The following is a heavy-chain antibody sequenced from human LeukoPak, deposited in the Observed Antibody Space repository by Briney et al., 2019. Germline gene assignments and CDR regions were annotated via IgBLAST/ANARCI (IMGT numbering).Heavy chain of an antibody. J-gene: IGHJ1*01. Sequence: SETLSLTCTVSGGSISSYYWSWIRQPPGKGLEWIGYIYYSGTTNFNPSLESRVTISVDTSKNQFSRKLSSVTAADTAVYYCARHESGGFCRHWGQGTLVTVSS. CDR3: ARHESGGFCRH. CDR2: IYYSGTT. D-gene: IGHD3-10*01. V-gene: IGHV4-59*08. CDR1: GGSISSYY.